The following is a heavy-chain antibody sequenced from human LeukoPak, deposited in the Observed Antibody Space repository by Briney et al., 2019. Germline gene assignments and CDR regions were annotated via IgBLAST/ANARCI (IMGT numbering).Heavy chain of an antibody. CDR3: AKEFVSALYGNYYFDY. D-gene: IGHD1-1*01. V-gene: IGHV3-21*04. J-gene: IGHJ4*02. CDR1: GFPFSIYS. Sequence: GGSLRLSCAAFGFPFSIYSMNWVRQAPGKGLGWVSSISSSSKYIYQADSLKGRFTISRDNAKNSLYLQMNSLRAEDTAVYYCAKEFVSALYGNYYFDYWGQGTLVTVSS. CDR2: ISSSSKYI.